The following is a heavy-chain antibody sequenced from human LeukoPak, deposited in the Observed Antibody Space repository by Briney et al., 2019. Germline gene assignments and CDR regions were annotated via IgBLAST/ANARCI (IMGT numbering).Heavy chain of an antibody. J-gene: IGHJ4*02. D-gene: IGHD2-2*01. CDR1: GDTFTGYY. CDR3: ARGGSVVVPAAYDY. Sequence: ASVKVSCKASGDTFTGYYMHWVRQAPGQGLEWMGWINPNSGGTNYAQKFQGRVTMTRDTSISTAYMELSRLRSDDTAVYYCARGGSVVVPAAYDYWRQGTLVTVSS. V-gene: IGHV1-2*02. CDR2: INPNSGGT.